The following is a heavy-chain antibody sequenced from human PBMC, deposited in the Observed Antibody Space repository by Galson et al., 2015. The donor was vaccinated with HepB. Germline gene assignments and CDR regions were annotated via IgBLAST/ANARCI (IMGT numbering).Heavy chain of an antibody. J-gene: IGHJ5*02. CDR1: GYTFTSYA. Sequence: SCKASGYTFTSYAMHWVRQAPGQRLEWMGWINAGNGNTKYSQKFQGRVTITRDTSASTAYMELSSLRSEDTAVYYCARVVVAGGDWFDPWGQGTLVTVSS. D-gene: IGHD2-15*01. CDR2: INAGNGNT. V-gene: IGHV1-3*01. CDR3: ARVVVAGGDWFDP.